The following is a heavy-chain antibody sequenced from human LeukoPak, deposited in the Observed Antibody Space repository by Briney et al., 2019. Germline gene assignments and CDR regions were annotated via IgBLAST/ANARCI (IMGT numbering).Heavy chain of an antibody. V-gene: IGHV3-30*04. Sequence: PGGSLRLSCTASGFRFDNFAMQWVRQAPGKALVWVAVVSANGINKYYGDSLRGRFTVSRDNSNDTVYLQINSVRHEDTAVYYCARDGRFGSGAVGFFDYWGQGALVTVSS. CDR1: GFRFDNFA. D-gene: IGHD3-3*01. CDR2: VSANGINK. J-gene: IGHJ4*02. CDR3: ARDGRFGSGAVGFFDY.